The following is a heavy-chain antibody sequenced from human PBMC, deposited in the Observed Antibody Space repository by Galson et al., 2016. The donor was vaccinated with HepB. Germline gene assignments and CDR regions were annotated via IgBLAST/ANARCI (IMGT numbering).Heavy chain of an antibody. CDR3: ARDPSGITLRVAAIGYYYGMDA. J-gene: IGHJ6*01. D-gene: IGHD3-22*01. CDR1: GFTFNSYG. Sequence: SLRLSCAGSGFTFNSYGMHWVRQAPGKGLEWVAAISYDGTNKYYGDSVKGRFVISRDNSKKTLYLEMNSLRPEDTAVYYCARDPSGITLRVAAIGYYYGMDAWGQGTTVTISS. CDR2: ISYDGTNK. V-gene: IGHV3-30*09.